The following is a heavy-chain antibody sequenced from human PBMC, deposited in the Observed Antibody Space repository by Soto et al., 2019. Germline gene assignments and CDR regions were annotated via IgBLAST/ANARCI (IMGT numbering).Heavy chain of an antibody. CDR1: RGSISSGDYY. CDR3: ARVPFYAPSGSYYIDY. D-gene: IGHD1-26*01. J-gene: IGHJ4*02. V-gene: IGHV4-30-4*01. CDR2: IYYSGST. Sequence: SETLSLTCTVSRGSISSGDYYWSWIRQPPGKGLEWIGYIYYSGSTYYNPSLKSRVTISVDTSKKQFSLKLSSATAADTAVYYCARVPFYAPSGSYYIDYWGQGTLVTVSS.